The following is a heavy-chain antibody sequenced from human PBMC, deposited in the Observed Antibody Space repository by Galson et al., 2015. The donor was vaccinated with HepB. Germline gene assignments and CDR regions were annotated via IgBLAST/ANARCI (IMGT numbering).Heavy chain of an antibody. V-gene: IGHV3-49*03. Sequence: SLRLSCAASGFTFGDYGMTWFRQAPGKGLEWVGFIRSKAYGGTTEYAASVKGRFTISRDDPKSIAYLQMKSLKIEDTAVYYCSRDLPADSSGWYDGTDPWGQGTLVTVS. CDR1: GFTFGDYG. CDR2: IRSKAYGGTT. D-gene: IGHD6-19*01. CDR3: SRDLPADSSGWYDGTDP. J-gene: IGHJ5*02.